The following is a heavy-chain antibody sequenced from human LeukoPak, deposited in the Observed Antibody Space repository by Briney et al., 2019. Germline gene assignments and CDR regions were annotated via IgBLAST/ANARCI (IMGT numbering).Heavy chain of an antibody. V-gene: IGHV4-34*01. CDR1: GGSFSGYY. Sequence: SETLSLTCAVYGGSFSGYYWSWIRQPPGKGLEWIGEINHSGSTNYNPSLKSRVTISVDTSKNQFSLKLSSVTAADTAVHYCARLGFDPWGQGTLVTVSS. CDR2: INHSGST. CDR3: ARLGFDP. J-gene: IGHJ5*02.